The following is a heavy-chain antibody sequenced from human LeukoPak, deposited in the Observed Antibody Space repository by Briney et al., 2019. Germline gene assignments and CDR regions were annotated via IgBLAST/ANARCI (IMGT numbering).Heavy chain of an antibody. CDR2: IYYSGST. Sequence: SETLSLTCTVSGGSISSSSYYWGWIRQPPGKGLEWIGSIYYSGSTYYNPSLKSRVTISVDTSKNQFSLKLSSVTAADTAVYYCASTLSSWYLFDYWGQGTLVTVSS. V-gene: IGHV4-39*01. J-gene: IGHJ4*02. CDR1: GGSISSSSYY. D-gene: IGHD6-13*01. CDR3: ASTLSSWYLFDY.